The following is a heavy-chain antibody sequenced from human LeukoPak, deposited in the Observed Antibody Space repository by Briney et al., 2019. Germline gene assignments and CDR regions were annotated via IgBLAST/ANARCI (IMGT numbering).Heavy chain of an antibody. CDR3: ARGIVSSSWYGNWLDP. V-gene: IGHV4-4*07. J-gene: IGHJ5*02. D-gene: IGHD6-13*01. CDR2: IYTSGST. Sequence: SETLSLTCTVSGGSINSSFWTWIRQPAGKGLEWIGRIYTSGSTNYNPSLRSRVTMSVDMSKSQFSLKLSSVTAADTAVYYCARGIVSSSWYGNWLDPWGQGTLVTVSS. CDR1: GGSINSSF.